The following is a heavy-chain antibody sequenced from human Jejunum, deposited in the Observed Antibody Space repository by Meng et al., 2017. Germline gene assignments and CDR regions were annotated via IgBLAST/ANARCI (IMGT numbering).Heavy chain of an antibody. CDR1: GYSISSGYY. Sequence: SETLSLTCSVSGYSISSGYYWGWIRLPPGKGLEWIANIDHSGSTFYNPSLKSRVTISLDTSDNQFSLKLNSVAAADTAVYYCAGGTGNYGGKFDYWGQGTLVTVSS. CDR2: IDHSGST. J-gene: IGHJ4*02. V-gene: IGHV4-38-2*02. CDR3: AGGTGNYGGKFDY. D-gene: IGHD4-23*01.